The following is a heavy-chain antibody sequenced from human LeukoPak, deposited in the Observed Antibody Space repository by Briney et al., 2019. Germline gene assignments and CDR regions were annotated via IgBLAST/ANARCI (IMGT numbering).Heavy chain of an antibody. D-gene: IGHD2-15*01. CDR2: ISGSGGST. Sequence: GGSLRLSCAASGFTFSSYAMSWVRQAPGKGLEWVSAISGSGGSTYYADSVKGRFTISRDNSKNTLYLQMNSLGAEDTAVYYCAKQLGYCSTGTCYFTYWGQGTLVTVSS. CDR3: AKQLGYCSTGTCYFTY. J-gene: IGHJ4*02. V-gene: IGHV3-23*01. CDR1: GFTFSSYA.